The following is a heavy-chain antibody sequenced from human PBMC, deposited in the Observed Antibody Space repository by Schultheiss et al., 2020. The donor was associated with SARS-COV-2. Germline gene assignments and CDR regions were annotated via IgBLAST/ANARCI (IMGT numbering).Heavy chain of an antibody. D-gene: IGHD2-21*01. Sequence: SETLSLTCTVSGGSISSYYWSWIRQPPGMGLEWIGYIHSSGTTNYSPSLKSRVTISIDTSKNQFFLRLTSVTAADTAIYYCARDRSHRGWFDPWGQGTLVTVSS. CDR2: IHSSGTT. J-gene: IGHJ5*02. CDR1: GGSISSYY. V-gene: IGHV4-59*12. CDR3: ARDRSHRGWFDP.